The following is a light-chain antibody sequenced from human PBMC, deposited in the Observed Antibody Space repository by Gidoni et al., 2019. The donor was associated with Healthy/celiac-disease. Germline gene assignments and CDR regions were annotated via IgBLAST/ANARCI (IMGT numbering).Light chain of an antibody. CDR1: QSVSSY. J-gene: IGKJ3*01. V-gene: IGKV3-11*01. CDR2: DAS. CDR3: QQRSNWPS. Sequence: EIVLTHSPATLSLSPGERATFSCRASQSVSSYLVWYQQKPGQAPRLLIYDASNRAAGIPARFSGSGSGTDFTLTISSLEPEDFAVYYCQQRSNWPSFGHGTKVDIK.